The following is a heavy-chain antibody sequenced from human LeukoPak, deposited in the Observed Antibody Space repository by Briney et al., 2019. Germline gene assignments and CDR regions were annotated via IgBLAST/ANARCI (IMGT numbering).Heavy chain of an antibody. J-gene: IGHJ4*02. V-gene: IGHV4-59*01. Sequence: SETLSLTCTVSGVSISSYYWSWIRQPPGKGLEWIGYIYHSGSTNYNPSLKSRVTISVDTSKNQFSLKLSSVTAADTAVFYCARGYNPYYFDYWGQGTLVTVSS. CDR2: IYHSGST. D-gene: IGHD1-1*01. CDR1: GVSISSYY. CDR3: ARGYNPYYFDY.